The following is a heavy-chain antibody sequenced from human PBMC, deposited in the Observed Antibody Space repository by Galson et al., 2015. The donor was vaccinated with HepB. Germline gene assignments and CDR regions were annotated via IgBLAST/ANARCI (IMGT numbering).Heavy chain of an antibody. V-gene: IGHV3-53*04. D-gene: IGHD2-21*02. CDR2: IHSGGST. J-gene: IGHJ3*02. CDR3: ARVSYCGGDCYVDAFDI. CDR1: GSTVRSNY. Sequence: SLRPSCAASGSTVRSNYMTWVGQAPGNGLEWVSVIHSGGSTDYADSVKGRFTISRHNSKNTLSLQMNSLRIEDTAVYYCARVSYCGGDCYVDAFDIWGQGTMVTVSS.